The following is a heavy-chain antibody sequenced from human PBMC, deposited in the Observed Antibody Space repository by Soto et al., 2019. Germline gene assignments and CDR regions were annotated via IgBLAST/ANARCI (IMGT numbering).Heavy chain of an antibody. Sequence: QVQLVQSGAEVKKPGASVKVSRKASGYTFTSYAMHWVRQAPGQRLEWMGWINAGNGNTKYSQKFQGRVTITRDTSASTAYMELSSLRSEDTAVYYCARDGGSYSMFYWGQGTLVTVSS. CDR2: INAGNGNT. J-gene: IGHJ4*02. D-gene: IGHD1-26*01. V-gene: IGHV1-3*01. CDR3: ARDGGSYSMFY. CDR1: GYTFTSYA.